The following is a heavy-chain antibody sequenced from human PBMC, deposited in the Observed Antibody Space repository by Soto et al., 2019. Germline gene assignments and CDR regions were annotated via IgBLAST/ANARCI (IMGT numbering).Heavy chain of an antibody. CDR1: GGTFSSCA. J-gene: IGHJ4*02. V-gene: IGHV1-69*13. D-gene: IGHD2-2*01. Sequence: SVKVSCKASGGTFSSCAISWVRQAPGQGLEWMGGIIPIFGTANYAQKFQGRVTITADGSTSTAYMELSSLRSEDTAVYYCASEACSSNSCYFDYWGQGTLVTVSS. CDR3: ASEACSSNSCYFDY. CDR2: IIPIFGTA.